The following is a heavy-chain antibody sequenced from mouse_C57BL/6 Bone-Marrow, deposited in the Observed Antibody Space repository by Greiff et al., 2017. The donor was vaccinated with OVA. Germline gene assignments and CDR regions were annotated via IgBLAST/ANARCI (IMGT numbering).Heavy chain of an antibody. J-gene: IGHJ2*01. CDR1: GFNIKDDY. D-gene: IGHD1-1*01. V-gene: IGHV14-4*01. Sequence: EVKVVESGAELVRPGASVKLSCTASGFNIKDDYMHWVKQRPEQGLEWIGWIDPENGDTEYASKFQGKATITADTSSNTAYLQLSSLTSEDTAVYYCTTYYGTWGQGTTLTVSS. CDR2: IDPENGDT. CDR3: TTYYGT.